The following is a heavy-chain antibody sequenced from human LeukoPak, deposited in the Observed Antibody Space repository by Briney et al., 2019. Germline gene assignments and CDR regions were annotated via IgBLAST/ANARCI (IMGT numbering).Heavy chain of an antibody. J-gene: IGHJ4*02. D-gene: IGHD6-19*01. CDR1: GFTVSSNY. V-gene: IGHV3-53*01. CDR2: IYSSGSA. CDR3: AGGPYSSGWYGLDY. Sequence: PGGSLRLSCAAPGFTVSSNYMSWVRQAPGKGLEWVSVIYSSGSAYYADSVKGRFTISRDNSKNTLYLQMNSLRAEDTAVYYCAGGPYSSGWYGLDYWGQGSLVTVSS.